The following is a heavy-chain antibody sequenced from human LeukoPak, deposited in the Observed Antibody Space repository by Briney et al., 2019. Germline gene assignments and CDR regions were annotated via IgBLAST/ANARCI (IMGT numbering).Heavy chain of an antibody. Sequence: PGGSLRLSCAASGFTFSSYSMNWVRQAPGKGLEWVSSISSSSSYIYYADSVKGRFTISRDNAKNSLHLQMNSLRAEDTAVYYCASPLVGATTPWGQGTLVTVSS. CDR1: GFTFSSYS. CDR2: ISSSSSYI. CDR3: ASPLVGATTP. D-gene: IGHD1-26*01. V-gene: IGHV3-21*01. J-gene: IGHJ5*02.